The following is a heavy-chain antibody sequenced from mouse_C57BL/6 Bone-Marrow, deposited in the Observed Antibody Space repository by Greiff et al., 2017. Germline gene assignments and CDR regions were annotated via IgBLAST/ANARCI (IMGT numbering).Heavy chain of an antibody. CDR2: IDRENGDT. D-gene: IGHD1-1*01. J-gene: IGHJ2*01. CDR1: GFTFKDDY. V-gene: IGHV14-4*01. Sequence: VQLQQSGAELVRPGASVKLSCTASGFTFKDDYMHWVKQRPEQGLEWIGWIDRENGDTEYASKFQGKATITADTSSNTAYLQLSSLTSEDTAVYYGTSSPSYVDYWGQGTTLTVSS. CDR3: TSSPSYVDY.